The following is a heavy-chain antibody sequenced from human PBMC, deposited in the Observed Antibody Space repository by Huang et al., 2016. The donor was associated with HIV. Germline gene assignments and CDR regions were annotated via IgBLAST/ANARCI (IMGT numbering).Heavy chain of an antibody. CDR3: AGARYLDRYTTSFIDS. V-gene: IGHV1-69*01. J-gene: IGHJ4*02. CDR2: IIPSIGTV. Sequence: QVQLVQSGSEVKKPGSTVKLSCKASGDMFGCYGFTWVRRALGRGREWRAQIIPSIGTVKTAQRCPDRGTSTADWSTSTVYLELRGLSSGDTAFYYCAGARYLDRYTTSFIDSWGQGTLVTVSP. CDR1: GDMFGCYG. D-gene: IGHD3-9*01.